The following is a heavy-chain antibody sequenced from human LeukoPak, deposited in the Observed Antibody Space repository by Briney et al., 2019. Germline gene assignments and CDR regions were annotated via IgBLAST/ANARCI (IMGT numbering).Heavy chain of an antibody. CDR1: GYTFTSYD. J-gene: IGHJ5*02. CDR3: AKIGAAARRTPNPRWFDP. D-gene: IGHD6-6*01. V-gene: IGHV1-8*01. Sequence: GASVKVSCKASGYTFTSYDINWVRQATGQGLEWMGWMNPNSGNTGYAQMFQGRVSMTWNTSISTAYMELSSLKSEDTAVYYCAKIGAAARRTPNPRWFDPWGQGTLVTVSS. CDR2: MNPNSGNT.